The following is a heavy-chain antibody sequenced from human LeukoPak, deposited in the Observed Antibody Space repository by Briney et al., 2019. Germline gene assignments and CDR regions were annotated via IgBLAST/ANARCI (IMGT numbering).Heavy chain of an antibody. V-gene: IGHV3-30*18. J-gene: IGHJ4*02. CDR3: AKGGYYYDFWSGYFDY. CDR1: GFTFSNYG. Sequence: GGSLRLSCAASGFTFSNYGMNWVRQAPGKGLEWVAVISYDGSNKYYADSVKGRFTISRDNSKNTLYLQMNSLRAEDTAVYYCAKGGYYYDFWSGYFDYWGQGTLVTVSS. CDR2: ISYDGSNK. D-gene: IGHD3-3*01.